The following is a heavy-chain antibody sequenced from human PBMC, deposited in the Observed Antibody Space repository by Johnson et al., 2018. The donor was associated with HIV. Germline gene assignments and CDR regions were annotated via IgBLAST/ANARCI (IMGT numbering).Heavy chain of an antibody. Sequence: QMQLVESGGGLVQPGGSLRLSCAASGFTVSSYGMHWVRQAPGKGLEWVAFIRYDGSNKYYADSVKGRFTISRDNSKNTLYLQMNSLRAEDTAVYYCARERRAGVKGAFDIWGQGTMVTVSS. J-gene: IGHJ3*02. CDR3: ARERRAGVKGAFDI. V-gene: IGHV3-30*02. CDR1: GFTVSSYG. D-gene: IGHD2-21*01. CDR2: IRYDGSNK.